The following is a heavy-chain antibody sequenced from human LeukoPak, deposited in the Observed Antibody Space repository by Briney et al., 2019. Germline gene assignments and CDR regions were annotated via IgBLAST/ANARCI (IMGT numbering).Heavy chain of an antibody. V-gene: IGHV4-59*12. Sequence: SETLSLTCIVSRGSMRGYSWSWIRQSPGKGLEWIGDISSSGKTNYNYSLTTGVFMPVDTSKNQFSLKLSSVTAADTAVYYCAREDYYDSSGYYYSPLFDYWGQGTLVTVSS. J-gene: IGHJ4*02. D-gene: IGHD3-22*01. CDR1: RGSMRGYS. CDR2: ISSSGKT. CDR3: AREDYYDSSGYYYSPLFDY.